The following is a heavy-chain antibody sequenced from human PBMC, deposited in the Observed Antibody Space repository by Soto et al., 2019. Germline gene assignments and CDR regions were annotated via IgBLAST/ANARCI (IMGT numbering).Heavy chain of an antibody. CDR2: ISNSGSST. CDR1: GFTFSSSA. J-gene: IGHJ4*02. D-gene: IGHD3-3*01. Sequence: EVQLLESGGGLVQPGGSLRLSCAASGFTFSSSAMSWVRQAPGKGLEWVSGISNSGSSTYYADSVKGRFTISRDNSKNTLYLQMNSLRAEDTAVYYCAKDPPPGITIFGVVDPFDHWGQGTLVTVSS. V-gene: IGHV3-23*01. CDR3: AKDPPPGITIFGVVDPFDH.